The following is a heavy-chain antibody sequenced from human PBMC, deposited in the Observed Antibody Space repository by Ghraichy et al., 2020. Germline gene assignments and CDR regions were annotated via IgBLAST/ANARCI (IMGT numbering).Heavy chain of an antibody. V-gene: IGHV3-15*01. CDR3: TAGEAFVWFGELPLDY. CDR1: GFTFSNAW. Sequence: GGSLRLSCAASGFTFSNAWMTWVRQAPGKGLEWVGRIKSSTNGGTTDSAAPVKGRFTISRDDSKNMLYLQMNSLKLEDTAVYYCTAGEAFVWFGELPLDYWGQGTPVTVSS. CDR2: IKSSTNGGTT. J-gene: IGHJ4*02. D-gene: IGHD3-10*01.